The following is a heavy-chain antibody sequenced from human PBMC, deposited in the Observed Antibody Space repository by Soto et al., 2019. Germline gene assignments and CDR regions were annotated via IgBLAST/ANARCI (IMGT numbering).Heavy chain of an antibody. Sequence: EVQLVESGGGLVQPGGSLRLSCEASGFTFSNYIMKWVRQAPGKGLQLVSYITSESGTIYYADSVKGRFTISRDNAKNSLYLQMTSLTVEDTALYYCARGGSSWSVDYWGQGTLVTVSS. CDR3: ARGGSSWSVDY. CDR2: ITSESGTI. J-gene: IGHJ4*02. V-gene: IGHV3-48*01. D-gene: IGHD6-13*01. CDR1: GFTFSNYI.